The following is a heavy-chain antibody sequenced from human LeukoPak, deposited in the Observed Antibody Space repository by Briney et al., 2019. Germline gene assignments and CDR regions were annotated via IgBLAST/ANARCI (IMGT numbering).Heavy chain of an antibody. V-gene: IGHV3-7*01. CDR1: GFTFSTYW. D-gene: IGHD6-19*01. J-gene: IGHJ4*02. Sequence: PGGSLRLSCAASGFTFSTYWMTWVRQAPGKGLVWVANINQDGSEKYYVDSVTGRFTISRDNAKNSLYLQMNSLRAEDTAFYYCARDGDSGWSLSHWGQGTLVTVSS. CDR2: INQDGSEK. CDR3: ARDGDSGWSLSH.